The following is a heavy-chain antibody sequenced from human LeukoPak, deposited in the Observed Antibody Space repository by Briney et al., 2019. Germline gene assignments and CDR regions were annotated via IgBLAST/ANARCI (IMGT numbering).Heavy chain of an antibody. CDR2: IYTSGST. Sequence: SQTLSLTCTVSAGSISSGSYYWSWIRQPAGKGLEWIGRIYTSGSTNYNPSLKSRVTISVDTSKNQFSLKRSSVTAADTAVYYCARADGSGSLLDYWGQGTLVTVSS. V-gene: IGHV4-61*02. CDR3: ARADGSGSLLDY. J-gene: IGHJ4*02. D-gene: IGHD3-10*01. CDR1: AGSISSGSYY.